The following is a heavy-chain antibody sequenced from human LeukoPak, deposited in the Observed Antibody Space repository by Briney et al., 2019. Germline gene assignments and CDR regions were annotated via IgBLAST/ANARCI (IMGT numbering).Heavy chain of an antibody. CDR1: GYTLTELS. CDR3: ATGDSSGYIHN. Sequence: ASVKVSCKVSGYTLTELSMHWVRQAPGKGLEWMGGFDPEDGETIYAQKFQGRVTMTEGTSTDTAYMELSSLRSEDTAVYYCATGDSSGYIHNWGQGTLVTVSS. V-gene: IGHV1-24*01. CDR2: FDPEDGET. J-gene: IGHJ4*02. D-gene: IGHD3-22*01.